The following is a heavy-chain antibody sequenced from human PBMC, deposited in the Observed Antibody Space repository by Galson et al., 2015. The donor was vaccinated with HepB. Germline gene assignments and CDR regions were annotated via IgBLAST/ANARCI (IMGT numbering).Heavy chain of an antibody. D-gene: IGHD3-3*01. J-gene: IGHJ4*02. Sequence: SLRLSCAASGFTVSSNYMSWVRQAPGKGLEWVSVIYSGGSTYYADSVKGRFTISRDNSKNTLYLQMNSLRAEDTAVYYCARGFWADFWSGTGAVSHAPFDYWGQGTLVTVPS. CDR3: ARGFWADFWSGTGAVSHAPFDY. V-gene: IGHV3-53*01. CDR1: GFTVSSNY. CDR2: IYSGGST.